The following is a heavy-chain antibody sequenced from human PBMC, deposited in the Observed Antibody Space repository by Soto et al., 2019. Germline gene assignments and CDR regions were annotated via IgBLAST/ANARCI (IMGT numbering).Heavy chain of an antibody. CDR1: GYTFTSYG. J-gene: IGHJ4*02. Sequence: QVQLVQSGAEVKKPGASVKVSCKASGYTFTSYGISWVRQAPGQGLEWMGWISAYNGNTNYAQKLKGRVTMTTDTNTSTAYMERRSLRSDDTAVYYCARGGSITIFGGVEPADYWGQGTLVTVSS. V-gene: IGHV1-18*01. D-gene: IGHD3-3*01. CDR3: ARGGSITIFGGVEPADY. CDR2: ISAYNGNT.